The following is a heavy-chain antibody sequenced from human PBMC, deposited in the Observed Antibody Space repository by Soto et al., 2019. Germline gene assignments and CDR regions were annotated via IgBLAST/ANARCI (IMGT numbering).Heavy chain of an antibody. CDR2: INWNSDTL. Sequence: EVQLEESGGGLVQPGRSLRLSCAASGFTFDDYAMHWVRQAPGKGMEWVSGINWNSDTLGYADSVKGRFTISRDNARNSLYLQMNSLRPDDTSLYYCAKAPGYCIGGSCSDLGYFDSWGQGTLVSVSS. D-gene: IGHD2-15*01. V-gene: IGHV3-9*01. CDR3: AKAPGYCIGGSCSDLGYFDS. CDR1: GFTFDDYA. J-gene: IGHJ4*02.